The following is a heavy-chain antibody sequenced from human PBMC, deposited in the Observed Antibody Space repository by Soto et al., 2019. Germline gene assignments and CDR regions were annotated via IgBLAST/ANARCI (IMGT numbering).Heavy chain of an antibody. V-gene: IGHV3-23*01. CDR3: AKSLRATGVYYYGMDV. D-gene: IGHD5-12*01. CDR1: GFTFSGYA. Sequence: GGSLRLSCAASGFTFSGYAMSWVRQAPGKGLEWVSSISGSGGSTYYADSVKGRFTISRDNSKNTLYLQMNSLRAEDTAVYYCAKSLRATGVYYYGMDVWGQGTTVTVSS. CDR2: ISGSGGST. J-gene: IGHJ6*02.